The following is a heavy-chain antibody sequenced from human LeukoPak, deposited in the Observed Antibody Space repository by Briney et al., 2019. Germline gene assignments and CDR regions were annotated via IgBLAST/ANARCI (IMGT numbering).Heavy chain of an antibody. CDR1: GFTFSSYW. Sequence: GGSLRLSCAASGFTFSSYWMNWARQAPGKGLEWVASINHNGNVNYYVDSVKGRFTISRDNAKNSLYLQMNSLRAEDTAVYYCATDPGIAAATAGGDYWGQGTLVTVSS. CDR3: ATDPGIAAATAGGDY. D-gene: IGHD6-13*01. CDR2: INHNGNVN. J-gene: IGHJ4*02. V-gene: IGHV3-7*01.